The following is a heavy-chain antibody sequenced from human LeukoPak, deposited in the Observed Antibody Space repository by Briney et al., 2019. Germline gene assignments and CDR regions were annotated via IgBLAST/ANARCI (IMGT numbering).Heavy chain of an antibody. Sequence: PGGSLRLSCAASGFTFSSNGMHWVRQGPGKGLEWVTFIWYDGSNKYYADSMKGRFTISRDNSKNTLYLQMNSLRADDTAVYYCARDRGNSYFDYWGQGTLVTVSS. CDR2: IWYDGSNK. J-gene: IGHJ4*02. D-gene: IGHD1-26*01. V-gene: IGHV3-33*01. CDR3: ARDRGNSYFDY. CDR1: GFTFSSNG.